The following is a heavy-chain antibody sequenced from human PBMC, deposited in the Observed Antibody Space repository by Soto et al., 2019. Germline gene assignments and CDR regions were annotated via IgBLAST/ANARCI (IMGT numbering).Heavy chain of an antibody. V-gene: IGHV3-30*03. CDR2: ISYDGSNK. D-gene: IGHD2-2*01. CDR1: GFTFSSYG. Sequence: PGGSLRLSCAASGFTFSSYGMHWVRQAPGKGLEWVAVISYDGSNKYYADSVKGRFTISRDNSKNTLYLQMNSLRAEDTAVYYCRGYQLPRRGVDYYYYYGMDVWGQGTTVTVYS. CDR3: RGYQLPRRGVDYYYYYGMDV. J-gene: IGHJ6*02.